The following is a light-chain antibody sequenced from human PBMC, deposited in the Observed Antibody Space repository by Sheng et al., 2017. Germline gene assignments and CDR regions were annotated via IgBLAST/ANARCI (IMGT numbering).Light chain of an antibody. J-gene: IGKJ1*01. V-gene: IGKV1-5*03. CDR3: QQYNTYSWT. CDR1: QSIGNW. Sequence: DIQMTQSPSSLSASLGDRVTITCRASQSIGNWVAWYQQKPGKAPKILIYKSSSLESGVPPRFSGSGSGTDFTLTISNLQPDDFATYYCQQYNTYSWTFGQGTKVEIK. CDR2: KSS.